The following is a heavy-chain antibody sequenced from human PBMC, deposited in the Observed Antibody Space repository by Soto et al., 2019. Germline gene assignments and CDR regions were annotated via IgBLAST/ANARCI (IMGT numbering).Heavy chain of an antibody. CDR3: AKGAHSSSWLQWFDP. CDR2: ISGSGGST. D-gene: IGHD6-13*01. CDR1: GFTFSRYA. Sequence: EVQLLESGGGLVQPGGSLRLSCAASGFTFSRYAMSWVRQAPGKGLEWVSAISGSGGSTYYADSVKGRFTISRDNSKNRLYLQMNSLRAEDTAVYYCAKGAHSSSWLQWFDPWGQGTLVTVSS. V-gene: IGHV3-23*01. J-gene: IGHJ5*02.